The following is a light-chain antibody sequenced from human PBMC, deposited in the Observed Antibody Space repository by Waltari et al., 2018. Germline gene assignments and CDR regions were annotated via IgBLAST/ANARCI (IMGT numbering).Light chain of an antibody. V-gene: IGKV3-20*01. CDR2: EVY. CDR3: QDYGSSRT. CDR1: QSVNSDN. Sequence: ELVLTQSPGTLSLSPGERATLSCRASQSVNSDNLAWYQQRPGQAPRLLIYEVYRRASGIPDRFSGSGSGTHFTLTIFSLEPEDFAVYYCQDYGSSRTFGQGTKVEFK. J-gene: IGKJ1*01.